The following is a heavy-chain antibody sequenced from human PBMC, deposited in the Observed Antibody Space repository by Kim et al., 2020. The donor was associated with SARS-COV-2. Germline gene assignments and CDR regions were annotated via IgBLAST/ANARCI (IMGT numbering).Heavy chain of an antibody. J-gene: IGHJ4*02. V-gene: IGHV3-64D*06. Sequence: ADSVKGRFTISRDNSTNMLYLQMGSLRAEDTGVYYCVKVAGGLLRCPIVDFWGQGTPVTASS. D-gene: IGHD2-21*02. CDR3: VKVAGGLLRCPIVDF.